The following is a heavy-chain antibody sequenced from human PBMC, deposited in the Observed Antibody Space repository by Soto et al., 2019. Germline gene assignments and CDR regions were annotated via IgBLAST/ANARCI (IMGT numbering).Heavy chain of an antibody. V-gene: IGHV1-69*01. CDR3: ARDMRITIFGVVPPDDAFDI. D-gene: IGHD3-3*01. J-gene: IGHJ3*02. CDR2: IIPIFGTA. CDR1: GGTFSSYA. Sequence: VQLVQSGAEVKKPGSSVKVSCKASGGTFSSYAISWVRQAPGQGLEWMGGIIPIFGTANYAQKFQGRVTITADESTSTAYMELSSLRSEDTAVYYCARDMRITIFGVVPPDDAFDIWGQGTMVTVSS.